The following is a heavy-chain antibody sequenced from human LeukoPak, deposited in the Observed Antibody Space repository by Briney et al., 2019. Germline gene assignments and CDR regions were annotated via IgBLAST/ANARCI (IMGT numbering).Heavy chain of an antibody. V-gene: IGHV3-23*01. CDR2: IGAGGTFT. J-gene: IGHJ4*02. CDR1: GFTFSSYA. D-gene: IGHD1-1*01. CDR3: ARQTGTFDY. Sequence: GGSLRLSCTASGFTFSSYAMNWVRQAPGKGLEWVSGIGAGGTFTYYADSVKGRSTISRDNSISTAYLQWSSLKASDTAIYYCARQTGTFDYWGQGTLVTVSS.